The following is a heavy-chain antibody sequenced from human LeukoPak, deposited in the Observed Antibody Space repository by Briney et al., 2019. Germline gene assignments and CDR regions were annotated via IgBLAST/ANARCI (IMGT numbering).Heavy chain of an antibody. Sequence: ASVKVSCKTSGGTFNNYAISWVRQAPGQGLEWMGRVVPMFGIRNYPQTFRGRVNITTDKATNTVYMELRSLRAEDTAIYYCATEPSRSYSFDHLDFWGLGTPVTVSS. J-gene: IGHJ4*02. D-gene: IGHD5-12*01. CDR1: GGTFNNYA. V-gene: IGHV1-69*04. CDR3: ATEPSRSYSFDHLDF. CDR2: VVPMFGIR.